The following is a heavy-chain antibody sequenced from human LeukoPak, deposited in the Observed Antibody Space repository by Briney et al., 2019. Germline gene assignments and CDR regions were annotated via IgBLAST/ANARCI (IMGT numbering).Heavy chain of an antibody. Sequence: SSETLSLTCAVYGGSFSGYYWSWIRQPPGKGLEWIGEINHSGSTNYNPPLKSRVTISVDTSKNQFSLKLSSVTAADTAVYYCAGVLLRFGVVTIRRLRWFDPWGQGTLVTVSS. CDR2: INHSGST. CDR3: AGVLLRFGVVTIRRLRWFDP. J-gene: IGHJ5*02. V-gene: IGHV4-34*01. D-gene: IGHD3-3*01. CDR1: GGSFSGYY.